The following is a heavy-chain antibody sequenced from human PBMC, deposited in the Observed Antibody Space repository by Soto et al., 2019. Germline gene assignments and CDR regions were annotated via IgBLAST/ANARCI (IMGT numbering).Heavy chain of an antibody. CDR2: MNPNSGNT. Sequence: ASVKVSCKASGYTFTSYDINWVRQATGQGLEWMGWMNPNSGNTGYAQKFQGRVTMTTNTSISTAYMELSSLRSEETAVYYCACGNVPPGLSVVEYFDYWGQGTLVTVSS. D-gene: IGHD3-16*02. J-gene: IGHJ4*02. V-gene: IGHV1-8*01. CDR1: GYTFTSYD. CDR3: ACGNVPPGLSVVEYFDY.